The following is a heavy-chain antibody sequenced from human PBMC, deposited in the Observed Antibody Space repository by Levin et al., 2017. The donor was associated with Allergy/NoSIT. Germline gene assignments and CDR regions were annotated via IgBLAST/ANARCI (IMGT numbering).Heavy chain of an antibody. V-gene: IGHV1-18*01. CDR2: ISAYNGNT. CDR3: ARDSLTVTTRGSVDY. CDR1: GYTFTSYG. J-gene: IGHJ4*02. D-gene: IGHD4-17*01. Sequence: PLASVKVSCKASGYTFTSYGISWVRQAPGQGLEWMGWISAYNGNTNYAQKLQGRVTMTTDTSTSTAYMELRSLRSDDTAVYYCARDSLTVTTRGSVDYWGQGTLVTVSS.